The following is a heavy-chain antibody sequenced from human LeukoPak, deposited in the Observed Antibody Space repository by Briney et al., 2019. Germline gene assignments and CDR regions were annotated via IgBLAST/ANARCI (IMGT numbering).Heavy chain of an antibody. CDR3: ATETNGRHYDY. J-gene: IGHJ4*02. V-gene: IGHV3-21*06. CDR1: GLTFSTSG. CDR2: IGSTGSDR. D-gene: IGHD1-14*01. Sequence: GGSLRLSCTASGLTFSTSGFNWVRQAPGKGLEWVASIGSTGSDRYHADSIKGRFTISRDNANNFLYLQMNSLRAEDTAVYYCATETNGRHYDYWGQGTLLTVSS.